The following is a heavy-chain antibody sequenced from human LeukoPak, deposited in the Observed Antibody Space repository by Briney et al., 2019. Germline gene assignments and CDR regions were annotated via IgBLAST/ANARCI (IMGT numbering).Heavy chain of an antibody. CDR2: INPNSGGT. CDR3: AREWGRDIVVVIAIKTLVD. D-gene: IGHD2-21*01. CDR1: GYTFTGYY. J-gene: IGHJ4*02. Sequence: ASVKVSCKASGYTFTGYYMHWVRQAPGQGLEWMGWINPNSGGTNYAQKLQGRVTMTRDTSISTAYMELSRLRSDDTAVYYCAREWGRDIVVVIAIKTLVDWGQGTLVTVSS. V-gene: IGHV1-2*02.